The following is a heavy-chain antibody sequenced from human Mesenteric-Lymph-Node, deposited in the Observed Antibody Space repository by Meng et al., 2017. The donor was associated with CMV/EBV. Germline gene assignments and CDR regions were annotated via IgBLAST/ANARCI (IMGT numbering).Heavy chain of an antibody. D-gene: IGHD6-13*01. CDR3: AKAYTSSWSPGDGLDV. CDR2: IRYDGTNR. J-gene: IGHJ6*02. Sequence: GGSLRLSCAASGFTVSSYGMHWVRQALGKGLEWVTFIRYDGTNRYYAESVKGRFTISRDNPKNTLYLQMNSLRAEDSAVYFCAKAYTSSWSPGDGLDVWGQGTTVTVSS. V-gene: IGHV3-30*02. CDR1: GFTVSSYG.